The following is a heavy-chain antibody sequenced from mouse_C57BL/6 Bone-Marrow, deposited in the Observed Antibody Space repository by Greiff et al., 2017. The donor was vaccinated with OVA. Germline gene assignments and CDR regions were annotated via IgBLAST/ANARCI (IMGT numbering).Heavy chain of an antibody. CDR2: ISSGGSYT. Sequence: EVKLVESGGDLVKPGGSLKLSCAASGFTFSSYGMSWVRQTPDKRLEWVATISSGGSYTYYPDSVKGRFTISRDNAKHTLYLQMSSLKSEDTAMYSCARHPPYYYSYYFDYWGQGTTLTVSS. V-gene: IGHV5-6*01. D-gene: IGHD1-1*01. CDR1: GFTFSSYG. CDR3: ARHPPYYYSYYFDY. J-gene: IGHJ2*01.